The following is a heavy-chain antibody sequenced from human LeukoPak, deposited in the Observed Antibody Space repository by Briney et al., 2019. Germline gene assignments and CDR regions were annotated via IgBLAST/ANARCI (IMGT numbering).Heavy chain of an antibody. Sequence: PGRSLRLSCAASGFTFSSYGMHWVRQAPGKGLEWVATIKPDGSAQYYVDSVKGRFTISRGNSKNTLYLQMNSLRAEDTAVYYCAKDLERHIVVVTASAVDYWGQGTLVTVSP. V-gene: IGHV3-30*18. CDR3: AKDLERHIVVVTASAVDY. CDR1: GFTFSSYG. D-gene: IGHD2-21*02. CDR2: IKPDGSAQ. J-gene: IGHJ4*02.